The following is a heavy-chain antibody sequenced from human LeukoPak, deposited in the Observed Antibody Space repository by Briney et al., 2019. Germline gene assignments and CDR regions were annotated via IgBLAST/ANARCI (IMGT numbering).Heavy chain of an antibody. CDR1: GFTFSSYA. V-gene: IGHV3-23*01. Sequence: GGSLRLSCAASGFTFSSYAMSWVRQAPGKGLEWVSAISGSGGSTYCADSVKGRFTISRDNSKNTLYLQMNSLRAEDTAVYYCARRGYSSGWYTGDAFDIWGQGTMVTVSS. D-gene: IGHD6-19*01. CDR3: ARRGYSSGWYTGDAFDI. CDR2: ISGSGGST. J-gene: IGHJ3*02.